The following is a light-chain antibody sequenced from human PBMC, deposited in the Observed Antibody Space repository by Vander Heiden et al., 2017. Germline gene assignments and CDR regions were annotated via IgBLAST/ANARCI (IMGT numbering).Light chain of an antibody. J-gene: IGLJ3*02. CDR2: DTD. V-gene: IGLV8-61*01. CDR1: SGSVPPSYY. CDR3: VLFMGSGIWV. Sequence: QAVVTQEPSFSVSPGGTVTLPCGSTSGSVPPSYYPSWYQQTPGQPPRTLIYDTDARSSGVPDRFSGSILGNKAALTITGAQADDDSDYYCVLFMGSGIWVFGGGTKLTVL.